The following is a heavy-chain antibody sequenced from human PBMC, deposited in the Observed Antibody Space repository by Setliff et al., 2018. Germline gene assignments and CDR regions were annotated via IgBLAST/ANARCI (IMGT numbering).Heavy chain of an antibody. J-gene: IGHJ4*02. V-gene: IGHV3-72*01. CDR2: IRNKVNSYIT. D-gene: IGHD6-19*01. CDR1: GFTFSDHY. Sequence: GGSLRLSCAASGFTFSDHYMDWVRQAPGKGLEWVGRIRNKVNSYITQYAASVEGRFTISRDDSKNSLYLQVNSLKTEDTAVYYCATDRGWLDMFDYWGQGTQVTVSS. CDR3: ATDRGWLDMFDY.